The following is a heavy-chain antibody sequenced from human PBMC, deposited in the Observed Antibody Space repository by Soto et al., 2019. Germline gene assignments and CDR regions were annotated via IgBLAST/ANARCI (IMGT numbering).Heavy chain of an antibody. Sequence: SETLSLTCTVSGGSISSSSYYWGWIRQPPGKGLEWIGSIYYSGSTYYNPSLKSRVTISVDTSKNQFSLKLSSVTAADTAVYYCARRLGDGEDVWGKGTTVTVSS. CDR1: GGSISSSSYY. V-gene: IGHV4-39*01. CDR2: IYYSGST. J-gene: IGHJ6*04. D-gene: IGHD3-16*01. CDR3: ARRLGDGEDV.